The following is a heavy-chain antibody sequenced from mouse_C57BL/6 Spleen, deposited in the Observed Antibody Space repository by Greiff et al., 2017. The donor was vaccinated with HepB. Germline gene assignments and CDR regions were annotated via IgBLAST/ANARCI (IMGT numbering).Heavy chain of an antibody. V-gene: IGHV1-82*01. CDR3: ARGGDLLWSYAMDY. D-gene: IGHD2-1*01. Sequence: VQLKESGPELVKPGASVKISCKASGYAFSSSWMNWVKQRPGKGLEWIGRIYPGDGDTNYNGKFKGKATLTADKSSSTAYMQLSSLTSEDSAVYFCARGGDLLWSYAMDYWGQGTSVTVSS. CDR2: IYPGDGDT. CDR1: GYAFSSSW. J-gene: IGHJ4*01.